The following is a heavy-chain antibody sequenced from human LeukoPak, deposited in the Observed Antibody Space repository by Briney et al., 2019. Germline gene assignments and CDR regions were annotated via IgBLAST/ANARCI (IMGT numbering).Heavy chain of an antibody. Sequence: LPGGSLRLSCAASGFTFSSYSMNWVRQAPGKGLEWVSYISSSSSTIYYADSVKGRFTISRDNSKNTLYLQMNTLRDDDTALYYCARGGAPGGFDYWGQGTLVTVSS. CDR3: ARGGAPGGFDY. V-gene: IGHV3-48*02. D-gene: IGHD3-16*01. CDR2: ISSSSSTI. CDR1: GFTFSSYS. J-gene: IGHJ4*02.